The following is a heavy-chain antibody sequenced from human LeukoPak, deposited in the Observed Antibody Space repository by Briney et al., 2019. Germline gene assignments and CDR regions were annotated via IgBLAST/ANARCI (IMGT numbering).Heavy chain of an antibody. V-gene: IGHV1-2*02. Sequence: GASVKVSCKASGYXFTGYYIHWVRQAPGQGLEWMGWINPNSGGTNYAQKFQGRVTMTRDTSISTAYMELSRLRSDDTAVYYCARVGIVATISIDYWGQGILVTVSS. D-gene: IGHD5-12*01. CDR3: ARVGIVATISIDY. CDR2: INPNSGGT. CDR1: GYXFTGYY. J-gene: IGHJ4*02.